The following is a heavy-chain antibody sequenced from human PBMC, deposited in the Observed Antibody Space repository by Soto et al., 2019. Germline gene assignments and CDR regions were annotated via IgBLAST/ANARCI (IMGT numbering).Heavy chain of an antibody. Sequence: ASVKVSCKASGYTFTSYGISWVRQAPGQGLEWMGWISAYNGNTNYAQKLQGRVTVTTDTSTSTAYMELRSLRSDDTAVYYCARGDIVVVPAEYYYYGMDVWGQGTTVTVSS. CDR3: ARGDIVVVPAEYYYYGMDV. CDR2: ISAYNGNT. CDR1: GYTFTSYG. D-gene: IGHD2-2*01. J-gene: IGHJ6*02. V-gene: IGHV1-18*01.